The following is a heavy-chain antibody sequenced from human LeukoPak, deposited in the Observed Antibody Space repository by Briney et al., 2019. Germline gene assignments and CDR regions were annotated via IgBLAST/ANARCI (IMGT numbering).Heavy chain of an antibody. CDR3: ASSYCSGGHCYPQQKVYYFDF. J-gene: IGHJ4*02. D-gene: IGHD2-15*01. Sequence: ASVKVSCKASGYTFTSYGISWVRQAPGQGLEWMGWISAYNGNTNYAQKLQGRVTMTTDTSTSTAYMELRSLRSDDTAVYYCASSYCSGGHCYPQQKVYYFDFWGQGTLVTVSS. V-gene: IGHV1-18*01. CDR1: GYTFTSYG. CDR2: ISAYNGNT.